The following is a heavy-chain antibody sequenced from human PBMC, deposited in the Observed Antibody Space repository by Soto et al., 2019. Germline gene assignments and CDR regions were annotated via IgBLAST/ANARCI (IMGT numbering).Heavy chain of an antibody. V-gene: IGHV2-5*02. D-gene: IGHD2-15*01. Sequence: GAKLGNATRSLTLTCTFAGFSLNTRGEGVGWIRQPPGKALEWLALIYWDDDKRYSPSLKSRLTITKDTSKNQVVLTMTNMEPVDTGTYYCAHSGYCSGGSCSFFDYWGQGTLVTVSS. CDR2: IYWDDDK. CDR3: AHSGYCSGGSCSFFDY. CDR1: GFSLNTRGEG. J-gene: IGHJ4*02.